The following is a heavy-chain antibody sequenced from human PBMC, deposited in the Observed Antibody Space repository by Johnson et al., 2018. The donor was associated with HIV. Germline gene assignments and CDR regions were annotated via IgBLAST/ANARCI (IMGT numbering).Heavy chain of an antibody. CDR3: ARGRERGMFDI. CDR1: GFTFISYE. V-gene: IGHV3-30*02. J-gene: IGHJ3*02. CDR2: IRYDGSNK. Sequence: QVQLVESGGGVGQPGRSLKVPCAASGFTFISYETQWVRQAPGKGLEWVAFIRYDGSNKYYADSVKGRFTISRDNSKNTLYLQMNSLRAEDTAVYYCARGRERGMFDIWGQGTMVTVSS. D-gene: IGHD5-24*01.